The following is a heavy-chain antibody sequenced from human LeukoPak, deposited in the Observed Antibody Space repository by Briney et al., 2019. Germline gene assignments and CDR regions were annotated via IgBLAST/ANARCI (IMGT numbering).Heavy chain of an antibody. Sequence: GGSLRLSCAASGFTFSNYAMSWVRQAPGKGLEWVSGISGSGGSGTYYADSVKGRFTISRDNSKNTLYLQMNSLRAEDSAVYYCASAYYHYYFDYWGQGTLVTVSS. CDR1: GFTFSNYA. CDR2: ISGSGGSGT. D-gene: IGHD3-22*01. CDR3: ASAYYHYYFDY. J-gene: IGHJ4*02. V-gene: IGHV3-23*01.